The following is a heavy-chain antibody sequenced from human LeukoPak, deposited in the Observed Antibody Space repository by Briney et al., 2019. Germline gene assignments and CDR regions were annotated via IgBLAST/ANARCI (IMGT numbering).Heavy chain of an antibody. J-gene: IGHJ4*02. CDR1: GYTFTAYY. Sequence: ASVKVSCKASGYTFTAYYMHWVRQAPGQGLEWMGWINPNSGGTKYAPKFQVRLTMTRDTSISTAYMELRSLRSDDTAVYYCARDLRSSSWTKIDYWGQGTLVTVSS. V-gene: IGHV1-2*02. CDR2: INPNSGGT. CDR3: ARDLRSSSWTKIDY. D-gene: IGHD6-13*01.